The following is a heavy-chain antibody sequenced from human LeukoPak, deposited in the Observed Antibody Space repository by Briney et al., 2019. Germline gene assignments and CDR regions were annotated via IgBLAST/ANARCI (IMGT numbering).Heavy chain of an antibody. CDR1: GGTFSSYA. Sequence: GASVKVSCKASGGTFSSYAISWVRQAPGQGLEWMGRIIPILGIANYAQKFQGRVTITADKSTSTAYMELSSLRSEDTAVYYCARMPPRRFVRGGIDYWGQGTLVTVSS. CDR2: IIPILGIA. D-gene: IGHD3-10*01. CDR3: ARMPPRRFVRGGIDY. J-gene: IGHJ4*02. V-gene: IGHV1-69*04.